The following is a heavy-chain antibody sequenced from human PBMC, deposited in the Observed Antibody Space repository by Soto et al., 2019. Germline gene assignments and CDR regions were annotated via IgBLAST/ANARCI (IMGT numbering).Heavy chain of an antibody. CDR1: GFTFSSYG. CDR2: IWYDGSNK. J-gene: IGHJ5*02. D-gene: IGHD6-19*01. CDR3: ARAGSGGYGWFDP. V-gene: IGHV3-33*01. Sequence: QVQLVESGGGVVQPGRSLRLSCAASGFTFSSYGMHWVRQAPGKGLEWVAGIWYDGSNKYYADSVKGRFTISRDNSKNTLYLQMNSLRAEDTAVYYWARAGSGGYGWFDPWGQGTLVAVSS.